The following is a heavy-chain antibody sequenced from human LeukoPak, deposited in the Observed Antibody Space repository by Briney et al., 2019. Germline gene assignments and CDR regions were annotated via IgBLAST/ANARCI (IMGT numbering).Heavy chain of an antibody. CDR2: IYYSGTT. CDR3: AREGSAVCKFYFDY. Sequence: SETLSLTCTVSGGSISSGGYYWSWIRQHPGKGLEWIGYIYYSGTTYYNPSLKSRVTLSVDTSKNQFSLKLSSVSAADTAVYYCAREGSAVCKFYFDYWGQGTLVTVSS. CDR1: GGSISSGGYY. J-gene: IGHJ4*02. V-gene: IGHV4-31*03. D-gene: IGHD6-19*01.